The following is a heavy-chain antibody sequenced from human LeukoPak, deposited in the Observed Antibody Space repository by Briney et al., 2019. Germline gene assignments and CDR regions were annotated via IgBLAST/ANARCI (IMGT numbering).Heavy chain of an antibody. CDR1: GGSISSNSYY. Sequence: PSETLSLTCTVSGGSISSNSYYWGWIRQPPGKGLEWIGSIYDSGSTYYHPSLKSRVTISVDTSKNQFSLKLRSVTAADTAVYYCARIAVAEDYYFDYWGQGTLVTVSS. CDR2: IYDSGST. J-gene: IGHJ4*02. V-gene: IGHV4-39*01. D-gene: IGHD6-19*01. CDR3: ARIAVAEDYYFDY.